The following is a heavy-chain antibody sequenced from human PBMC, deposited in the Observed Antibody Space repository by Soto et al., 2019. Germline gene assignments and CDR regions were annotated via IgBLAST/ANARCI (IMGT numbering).Heavy chain of an antibody. J-gene: IGHJ2*01. CDR3: ARGHGDYYEVWYFDL. V-gene: IGHV4-31*03. D-gene: IGHD4-17*01. CDR2: IYYSGST. Sequence: QVQLQESGPGLVKPSQTLSLTCTVSGGSISSGGYYWSWIRQHPGKGLEWIGYIYYSGSTYYNPSLKSRVTISVDTSKNQFSLKLRSVTAADTAVYYCARGHGDYYEVWYFDLWGRGTLVTVSS. CDR1: GGSISSGGYY.